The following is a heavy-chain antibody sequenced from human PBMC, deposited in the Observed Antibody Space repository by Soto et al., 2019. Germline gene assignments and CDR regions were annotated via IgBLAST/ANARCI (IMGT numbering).Heavy chain of an antibody. CDR2: IYYSGST. V-gene: IGHV4-31*03. D-gene: IGHD4-17*01. CDR1: GGSISSGGYY. J-gene: IGHJ6*02. Sequence: QVQLQESGPGLVKPSQTLSLTCTVSGGSISSGGYYWSWIRQHPGKGLEWLGYIYYSGSTYYNPSLMSRVTIAVDTSKNQFSLKLSSVTAADTAVYYCASTVSDYCDYNYYYGMDVWGQGTTVTVSS. CDR3: ASTVSDYCDYNYYYGMDV.